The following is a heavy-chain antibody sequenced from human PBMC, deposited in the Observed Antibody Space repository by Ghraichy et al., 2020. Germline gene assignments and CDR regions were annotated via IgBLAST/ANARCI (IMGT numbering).Heavy chain of an antibody. CDR1: EFSFHKLW. CDR3: ARARGGWCTTTNCFAEYAKC. D-gene: IGHD1-26*01. V-gene: IGHV3-7*01. J-gene: IGHJ4*02. Sequence: GESLNISCVGSEFSFHKLWLNWVCQAPGKGLEWVASIKQNGGEKHYADSLKGRIAISRDNNQNSLFLQLDSLRVDDTAVYYCARARGGWCTTTNCFAEYAKCWREGALVPFSS. CDR2: IKQNGGEK.